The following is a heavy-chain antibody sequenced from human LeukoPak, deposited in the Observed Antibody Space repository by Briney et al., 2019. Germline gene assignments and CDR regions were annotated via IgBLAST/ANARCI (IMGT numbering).Heavy chain of an antibody. CDR3: ARDQGNGVGAPGYDAFDI. V-gene: IGHV1-46*01. J-gene: IGHJ3*02. CDR2: IDLSGGST. CDR1: GYTFTSYD. Sequence: ASVKVSCKTSGYTFTSYDINWVRQAPGQGLEWMGIIDLSGGSTSYAQKFQGRVTMTRDTSTSTVYMELSSLRSEDTAVYYCARDQGNGVGAPGYDAFDIWGQGTMVTVSS. D-gene: IGHD1-26*01.